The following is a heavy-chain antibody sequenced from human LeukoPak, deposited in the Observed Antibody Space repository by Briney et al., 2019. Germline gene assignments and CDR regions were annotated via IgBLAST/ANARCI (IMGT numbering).Heavy chain of an antibody. CDR1: GGSISSSNW. CDR2: IYHSGST. D-gene: IGHD6-13*01. CDR3: AREGKVAAAGSFDY. V-gene: IGHV4-4*02. Sequence: SETLSLTCAVSGGSISSSNWWSWVRQPPGKGLEWIGEIYHSGSTNYNPSLKSRVTISVDKSKNQFSLKLSSVTAADTAVYYCAREGKVAAAGSFDYWGQGTLVTVSS. J-gene: IGHJ4*02.